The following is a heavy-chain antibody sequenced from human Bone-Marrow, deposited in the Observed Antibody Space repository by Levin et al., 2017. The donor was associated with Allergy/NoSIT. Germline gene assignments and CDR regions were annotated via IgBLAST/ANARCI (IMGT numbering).Heavy chain of an antibody. CDR3: AKDQVATVFTNFDY. Sequence: PGESLKISCAASGFTFSSYGMHWVRQAPGKGLEWVAVISYDGSNKYYADSVKGRFTISRDNSKNTLYLQMNSLRAEDTAVYYCAKDQVATVFTNFDYWGQGTLVTVSS. CDR2: ISYDGSNK. V-gene: IGHV3-30*18. CDR1: GFTFSSYG. D-gene: IGHD5-12*01. J-gene: IGHJ4*02.